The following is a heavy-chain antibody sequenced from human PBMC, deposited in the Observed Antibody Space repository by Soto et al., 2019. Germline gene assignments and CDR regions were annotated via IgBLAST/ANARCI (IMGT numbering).Heavy chain of an antibody. Sequence: GGSLRLSCAASGFTFSSYGMSWVRQAPGKGLEWVSSIGGSGGNTYYADSVKGRFTISRDNSKNTLFLQMNRLRAEDTAEYYCARVVRYFDTPYGMDVWGHGTTLTVSS. J-gene: IGHJ6*02. CDR1: GFTFSSYG. V-gene: IGHV3-23*01. CDR2: IGGSGGNT. D-gene: IGHD3-9*01. CDR3: ARVVRYFDTPYGMDV.